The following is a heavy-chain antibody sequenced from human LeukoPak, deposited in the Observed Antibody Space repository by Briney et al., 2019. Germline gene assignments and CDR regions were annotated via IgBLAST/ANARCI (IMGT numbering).Heavy chain of an antibody. CDR2: ISSSSSYI. CDR3: ARAGYSSGSRYGVYYYYYMDV. V-gene: IGHV3-21*01. CDR1: GFTFSSYS. D-gene: IGHD6-19*01. Sequence: PGGSLRLSCAASGFTFSSYSMNWVRQAPGKGLEWVSSISSSSSYIYYADSVKGRFTISRDNAKNSLYLQMNSLRAEDTAVYYCARAGYSSGSRYGVYYYYYMDVWGKGTTVTVSS. J-gene: IGHJ6*03.